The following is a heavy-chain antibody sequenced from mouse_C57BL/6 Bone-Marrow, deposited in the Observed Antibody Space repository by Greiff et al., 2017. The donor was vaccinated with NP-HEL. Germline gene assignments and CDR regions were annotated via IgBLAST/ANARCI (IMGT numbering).Heavy chain of an antibody. CDR2: IHPNSGST. V-gene: IGHV1-64*01. CDR1: GYTFTSYW. Sequence: QVQLKQPGAELVKPGASVKLSCKASGYTFTSYWMHWVKQRPGQGLEWIGMIHPNSGSTNYNEKFKSKATLTVDKSSSTAYMQLSSLTSEDSAVYYCARRAIYHYYFDYWGQGTTLTVSS. D-gene: IGHD1-1*01. J-gene: IGHJ2*01. CDR3: ARRAIYHYYFDY.